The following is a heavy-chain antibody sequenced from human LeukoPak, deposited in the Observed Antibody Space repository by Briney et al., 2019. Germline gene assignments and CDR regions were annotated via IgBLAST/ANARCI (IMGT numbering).Heavy chain of an antibody. J-gene: IGHJ4*02. V-gene: IGHV3-73*01. CDR2: IRSKANNYAT. CDR3: SSSADY. D-gene: IGHD6-25*01. Sequence: GGSLRLSCAASGFTFSGSAMHWVRQASGKGLAWVGRIRSKANNYATAYAASVKGRFTISRDDSKNTAYLQVNSLKTEDAAVYYCSSSADYWGQGTLVTVSS. CDR1: GFTFSGSA.